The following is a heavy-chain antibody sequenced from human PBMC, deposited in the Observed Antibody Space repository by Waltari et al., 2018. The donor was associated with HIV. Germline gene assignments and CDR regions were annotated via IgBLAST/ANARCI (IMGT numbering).Heavy chain of an antibody. CDR2: INPDVTDT. Sequence: EVQLVESGGGLVQPGGSLRLSCAASGFTFTTSWVHWVRQAPGKGPVWVPRINPDVTDTRYADSVKGRFTSARDNAKNTVYLQVNSLRGEDTSVYYCARGKDCGGGTCDGYHYYGMDVWGQGTTVTVSS. CDR3: ARGKDCGGGTCDGYHYYGMDV. CDR1: GFTFTTSW. J-gene: IGHJ6*02. V-gene: IGHV3-74*01. D-gene: IGHD2-15*01.